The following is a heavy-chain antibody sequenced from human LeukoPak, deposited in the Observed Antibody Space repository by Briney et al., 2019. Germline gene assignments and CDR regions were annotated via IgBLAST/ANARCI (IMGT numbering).Heavy chain of an antibody. Sequence: PSETLSLTCSVSTGSVDSGVYYWGWVRQPPGKGLEWIGSIHSSGNSYCNPSLKSRVTLSVDTSKNQFSLKLSSVTAADRAVYYCAKHEGSYYDKSGYTFDFWGLGTLVTVSS. J-gene: IGHJ4*02. CDR2: IHSSGNS. V-gene: IGHV4-39*01. CDR1: TGSVDSGVYY. CDR3: AKHEGSYYDKSGYTFDF. D-gene: IGHD3-22*01.